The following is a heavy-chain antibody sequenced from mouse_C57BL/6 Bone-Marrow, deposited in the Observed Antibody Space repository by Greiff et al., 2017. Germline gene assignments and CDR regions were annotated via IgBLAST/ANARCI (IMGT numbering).Heavy chain of an antibody. D-gene: IGHD1-1*01. V-gene: IGHV1-9*01. J-gene: IGHJ1*03. CDR3: ARSVPSYYGSTGRNFGV. Sequence: QVQLQQSGAELMKPGASVKLSCKATGYTFTGYWIEWVKQRPGHGLEWIGEILPGSGSTNYNEKFKGKATFTADTSSNTAYMQLSSLTAEDSAIYYGARSVPSYYGSTGRNFGVWGTGTTVSGSS. CDR2: ILPGSGST. CDR1: GYTFTGYW.